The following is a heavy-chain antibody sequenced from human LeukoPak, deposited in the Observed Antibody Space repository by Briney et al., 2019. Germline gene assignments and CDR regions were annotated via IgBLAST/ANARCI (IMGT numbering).Heavy chain of an antibody. D-gene: IGHD3-3*01. Sequence: PSETLSLTCTVSGGSISSYYWSWIRQPPGKGLEWIWCIYYSGSTNYNPSPKSRGTISVAESKKRFPLKLRCETGADTAVYYCAGTYYDFWSGYYSRTYFDYWGQGTLVTVSS. V-gene: IGHV4-59*08. CDR1: GGSISSYY. CDR3: AGTYYDFWSGYYSRTYFDY. CDR2: IYYSGST. J-gene: IGHJ4*02.